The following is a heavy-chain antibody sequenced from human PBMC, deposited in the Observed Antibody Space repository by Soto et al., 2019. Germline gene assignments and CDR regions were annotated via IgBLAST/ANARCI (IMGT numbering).Heavy chain of an antibody. V-gene: IGHV1-8*01. CDR2: MNPNSGNT. J-gene: IGHJ4*02. CDR1: GYTFTSHD. D-gene: IGHD4-17*01. Sequence: QVQLVQSGAEVKKPGASVKVSCKASGYTFTSHDINWVRQATGQGLEWMGWMNPNSGNTGYAQKFQGRVTMTRHTSASTAYMEVSSLRSEDTAVSYCARRDYGVYARFDFWGQGTLVTVSS. CDR3: ARRDYGVYARFDF.